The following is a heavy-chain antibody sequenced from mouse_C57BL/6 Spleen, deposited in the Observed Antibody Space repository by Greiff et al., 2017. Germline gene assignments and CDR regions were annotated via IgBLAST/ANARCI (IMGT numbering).Heavy chain of an antibody. Sequence: EVKLMESGGGLVKPGGSLKLSCAASGFTFSDYGMHWVRQAPEKGLEWVAYISSGSSTIYYADTVKGRFTISRDNAKNTLFLQMTSLRSEDTAMYYCARDITHYFDYWGQGTTLTVSS. CDR1: GFTFSDYG. V-gene: IGHV5-17*01. CDR3: ARDITHYFDY. D-gene: IGHD1-3*01. CDR2: ISSGSSTI. J-gene: IGHJ2*01.